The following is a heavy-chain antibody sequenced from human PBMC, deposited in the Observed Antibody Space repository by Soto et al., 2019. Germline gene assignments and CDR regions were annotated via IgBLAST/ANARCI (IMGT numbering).Heavy chain of an antibody. D-gene: IGHD6-13*01. Sequence: QVQLVQSGAEVKKPGASVKVSCKASGYTFTSYGISWVRQAPGQGLEWMGWISAYNGNTNYAQKLQGRVTMTTDTTTSTAYMELRGLRSDDTAVYYCASDPRQQLVSFPLDYWGQGTLVTVSS. CDR2: ISAYNGNT. CDR1: GYTFTSYG. V-gene: IGHV1-18*01. J-gene: IGHJ4*02. CDR3: ASDPRQQLVSFPLDY.